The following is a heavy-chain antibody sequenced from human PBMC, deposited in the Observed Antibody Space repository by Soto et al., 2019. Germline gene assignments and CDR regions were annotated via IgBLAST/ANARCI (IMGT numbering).Heavy chain of an antibody. CDR1: GFAFSNSW. D-gene: IGHD1-26*01. CDR2: ISSSSSYI. CDR3: ARDHSIVGAPCDY. V-gene: IGHV3-21*01. Sequence: GGSLRLSCAASGFAFSNSWMSWVRQAPGKGLEWVSSISSSSSYIYYADSVKGRFTISRDNAKNSLYLQMNSLRAEDTAVYYCARDHSIVGAPCDYWGQGTLVTVSS. J-gene: IGHJ4*02.